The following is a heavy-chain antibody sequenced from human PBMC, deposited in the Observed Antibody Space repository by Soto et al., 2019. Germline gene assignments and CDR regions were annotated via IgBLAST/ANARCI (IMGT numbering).Heavy chain of an antibody. CDR1: VFTFSNYW. D-gene: IGHD5-18*01. V-gene: IGHV3-7*03. J-gene: IGHJ4*02. CDR3: ARGLSGYSYGYFPYYFDY. Sequence: EVQLVESGGGLVQPGGSLRRSCAASVFTFSNYWMSWVRQAPGEGLERVANIKEDGSEKYYVDSVKGRFTISRDNAKNSLYLQMNSLRAEDTAVYYCARGLSGYSYGYFPYYFDYWGQGTLVTVSS. CDR2: IKEDGSEK.